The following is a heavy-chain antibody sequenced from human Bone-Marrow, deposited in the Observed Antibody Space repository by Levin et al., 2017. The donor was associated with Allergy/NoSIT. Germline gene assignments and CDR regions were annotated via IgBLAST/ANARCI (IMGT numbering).Heavy chain of an antibody. CDR1: GGSISSSSYY. V-gene: IGHV4-39*01. CDR3: ARHRFMVPLDY. D-gene: IGHD3-10*01. J-gene: IGHJ4*02. Sequence: SETLSLTCTVSGGSISSSSYYWGWIRQPPGKGLEWIGSIYYSGSTYYNPSLKSRVTISVDTSKNQFSLKLSSVTAADTAVYYCARHRFMVPLDYWGQGTLVTVSS. CDR2: IYYSGST.